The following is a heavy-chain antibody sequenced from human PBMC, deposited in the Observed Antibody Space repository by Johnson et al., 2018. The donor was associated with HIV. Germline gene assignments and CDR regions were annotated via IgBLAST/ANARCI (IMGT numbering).Heavy chain of an antibody. V-gene: IGHV3-30*04. J-gene: IGHJ3*02. CDR3: ARDPEYSSSYDAFDI. D-gene: IGHD6-6*01. CDR2: ISYDGSNK. CDR1: GFTFSSYA. Sequence: VQLVESGGGVVQPGRSLRLSCAASGFTFSSYAMHWVRQTSGKGLEWVAVISYDGSNKYYADSVKGRFTISRDNSKNTLYLQMNSLRAEDTAVYYCARDPEYSSSYDAFDIWGQGTMVTVSS.